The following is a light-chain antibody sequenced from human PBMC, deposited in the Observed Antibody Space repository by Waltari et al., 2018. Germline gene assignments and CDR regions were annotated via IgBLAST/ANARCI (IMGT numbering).Light chain of an antibody. J-gene: IGLJ2*01. CDR2: DVS. CDR1: SSDVGGYNY. Sequence: QSALTQPASVSGSPGQSITISCTGTSSDVGGYNYVSWYKQHPGKAPKLMIYDVSKRPSGVSYRFSGSKSGNTASLTISGLQAEDEADYYCSAHVVFGGGTKLTVL. CDR3: SAHVV. V-gene: IGLV2-14*01.